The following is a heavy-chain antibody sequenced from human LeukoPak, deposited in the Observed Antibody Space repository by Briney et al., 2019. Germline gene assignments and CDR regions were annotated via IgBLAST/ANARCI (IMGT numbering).Heavy chain of an antibody. V-gene: IGHV3-11*01. CDR2: ISSSGSTI. Sequence: GGSLRLSCAASGFTFSDYYMSWIRQAPGKGLEWVSYISSSGSTIYYADSVKGRFTISRDSAKNSLYLQMNSLRAEDTAVYYCARSRVAARRGRWFDPWGQGTLVTVSS. D-gene: IGHD6-6*01. CDR3: ARSRVAARRGRWFDP. CDR1: GFTFSDYY. J-gene: IGHJ5*02.